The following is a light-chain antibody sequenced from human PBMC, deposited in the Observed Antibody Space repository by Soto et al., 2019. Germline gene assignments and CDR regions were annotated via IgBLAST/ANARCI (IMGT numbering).Light chain of an antibody. Sequence: EIVLTQSPATLSLSPGERATLSCRASQSVSSYLAWYQQKPGQATRLLIYDASNRATGIPARFSGSGSGTDFTITISSLEPEDFAVYYSQQRSNWPPITFGQGTRLEI. CDR3: QQRSNWPPIT. V-gene: IGKV3-11*01. CDR1: QSVSSY. CDR2: DAS. J-gene: IGKJ5*01.